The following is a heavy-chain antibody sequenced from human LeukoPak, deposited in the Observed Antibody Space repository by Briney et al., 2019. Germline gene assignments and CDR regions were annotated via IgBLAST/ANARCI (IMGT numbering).Heavy chain of an antibody. J-gene: IGHJ3*02. CDR3: ARDKSGPTAHYDVFDI. Sequence: TSETLSLTCTVSGGSISNNYWNWHWIRQPQGRGLEWIEYIYYSGSTNYNPSPRSRVTIAVDKSNNQVSLKLSSVAAADTAMYYCARDKSGPTAHYDVFDIWGQGTMVTVSS. D-gene: IGHD4/OR15-4a*01. V-gene: IGHV4-59*01. CDR1: GGSISNNY. CDR2: IYYSGST.